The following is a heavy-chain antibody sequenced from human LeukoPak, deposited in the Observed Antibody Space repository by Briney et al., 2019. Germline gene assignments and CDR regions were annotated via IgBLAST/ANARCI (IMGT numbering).Heavy chain of an antibody. J-gene: IGHJ4*02. CDR2: ISSSGSTI. V-gene: IGHV3-48*03. CDR1: GFTFGSYE. Sequence: PGGSLRLSCAVSGFTFGSYEMNWVRQAPGKGLEWVSYISSSGSTIYYADSVKGRFTISRDNAKNSLYLQMNSLRAEDTAVYYCARRVAVPAAPFDYWGQGTLVTVSS. D-gene: IGHD2-2*01. CDR3: ARRVAVPAAPFDY.